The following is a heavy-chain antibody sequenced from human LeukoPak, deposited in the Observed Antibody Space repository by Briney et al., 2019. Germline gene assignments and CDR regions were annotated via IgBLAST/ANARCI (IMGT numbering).Heavy chain of an antibody. V-gene: IGHV4-59*01. CDR1: GGSISSYY. CDR3: ARDLPSDC. J-gene: IGHJ4*02. Sequence: SETLSLTCTVSGGSISSYYWSWIRQPPGKGLEWIGYIYYSGSTNYNPSLKSRVTISVDTSKNQFSLKLSSVTAADTAVYYCARDLPSDCWGQGTLVTVSS. CDR2: IYYSGST.